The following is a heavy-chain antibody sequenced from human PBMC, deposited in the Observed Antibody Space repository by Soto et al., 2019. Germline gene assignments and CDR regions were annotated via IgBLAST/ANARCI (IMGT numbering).Heavy chain of an antibody. CDR1: GFTFSSYA. CDR2: ISYDGSNK. J-gene: IGHJ4*02. D-gene: IGHD6-19*01. Sequence: GGSLRLSCAASGFTFSSYAMHWVRQAPGKGLEWVAVISYDGSNKYYADSVKGRFTISRDNSKDTLYLQMNSLRAEDTAVYYCASSSSGWDHFDYWGQGTLVTVSS. CDR3: ASSSSGWDHFDY. V-gene: IGHV3-30-3*01.